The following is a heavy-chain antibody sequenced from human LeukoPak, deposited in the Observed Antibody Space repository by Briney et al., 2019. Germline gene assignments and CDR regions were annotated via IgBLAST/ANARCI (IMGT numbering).Heavy chain of an antibody. D-gene: IGHD6-13*01. CDR2: ISWDGGST. J-gene: IGHJ4*02. CDR3: ATGLYSSSWYYFDY. V-gene: IGHV3-43*01. CDR1: GLTFDDYT. Sequence: PGGSLRLSCAASGLTFDDYTMHWVRQAPGKGLEWVSLISWDGGSTYYADSVKGRFTISRDNSKNSLYLQMNSLRTEDTALYYRATGLYSSSWYYFDYWGQGTLVTVSS.